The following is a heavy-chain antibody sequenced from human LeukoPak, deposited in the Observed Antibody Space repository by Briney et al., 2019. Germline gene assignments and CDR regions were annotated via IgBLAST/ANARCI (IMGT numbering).Heavy chain of an antibody. Sequence: PGGSLRLSCAASGFTFSGYWMSWVRQAPGKGLEWVANIKQDGSEEYYVDSVKGRFTISRDNAKNSLYLQMNSLRAEDTAVYYCARGGFGGAIVRVDYWGQGTLVTVSS. V-gene: IGHV3-7*04. CDR3: ARGGFGGAIVRVDY. J-gene: IGHJ4*02. CDR1: GFTFSGYW. CDR2: IKQDGSEE. D-gene: IGHD3-16*02.